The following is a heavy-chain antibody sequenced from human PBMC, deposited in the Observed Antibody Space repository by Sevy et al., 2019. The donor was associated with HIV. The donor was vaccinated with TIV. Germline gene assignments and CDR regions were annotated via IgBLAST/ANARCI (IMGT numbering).Heavy chain of an antibody. CDR2: ISRSNTYI. CDR1: GFIFSSYS. V-gene: IGHV3-21*01. CDR3: AREYGGLNAFDF. D-gene: IGHD4-17*01. J-gene: IGHJ3*01. Sequence: GGSLRLSCAASGFIFSSYSMNWVRQAPGKGLEWVASISRSNTYIYYADSVKGRFTISRDDAKNSLYLQMNSLRAEDTAVYYCAREYGGLNAFDFWGQGTMVTVS.